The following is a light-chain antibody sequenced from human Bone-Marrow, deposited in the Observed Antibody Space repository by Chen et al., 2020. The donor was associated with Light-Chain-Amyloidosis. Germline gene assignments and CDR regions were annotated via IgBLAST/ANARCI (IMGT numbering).Light chain of an antibody. CDR3: CSTAGRSPLV. CDR2: DVS. Sequence: QSALTQPRSVSGSPGQSVTISCTGTSGDVGGYDVVSWYQQYPVKAPKLIIYDVSKRPSGVPDRCSGSTSGNTASLTISGLQAADEADYYCCSTAGRSPLVFGGGTTLSVL. V-gene: IGLV2-11*02. J-gene: IGLJ2*01. CDR1: SGDVGGYDV.